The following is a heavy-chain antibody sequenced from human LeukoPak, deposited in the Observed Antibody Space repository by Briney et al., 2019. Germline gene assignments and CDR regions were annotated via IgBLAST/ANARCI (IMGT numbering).Heavy chain of an antibody. CDR3: ARVLSSGWYAAFDI. CDR2: INSDGSST. V-gene: IGHV3-74*01. CDR1: GFTFSTYC. D-gene: IGHD6-19*01. J-gene: IGHJ3*02. Sequence: GGSLRLSCAASGFTFSTYCMHWVRQAPGKGLVWVSRINSDGSSTRHADSVKGRFTISRDNAKNTLYLQMNSLRAEDTAVYYCARVLSSGWYAAFDIWGQGTMVTVSS.